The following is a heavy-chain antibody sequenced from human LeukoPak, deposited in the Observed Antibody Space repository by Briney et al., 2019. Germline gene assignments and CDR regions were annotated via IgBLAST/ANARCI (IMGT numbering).Heavy chain of an antibody. CDR1: GGSISSSNW. V-gene: IGHV4-4*02. D-gene: IGHD6-19*01. J-gene: IGHJ4*02. CDR2: IYHSGST. CDR3: AKDNTSTVAGIHY. Sequence: SGTLSLTCAVSGGSISSSNWWSWVRQPPGKGLEWIGEIYHSGSTNYNPSLKSRVAISVDKSKNQFSLKLSSVTAADTAVYYCAKDNTSTVAGIHYWGQGTLVTVSS.